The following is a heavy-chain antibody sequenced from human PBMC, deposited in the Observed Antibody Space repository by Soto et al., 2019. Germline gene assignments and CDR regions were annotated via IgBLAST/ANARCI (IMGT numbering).Heavy chain of an antibody. J-gene: IGHJ6*02. Sequence: QVQLQESGPGLVKPSQTLSLTCTVSGGSISSGGYYWSWIRQHPGKGLEWIGYIYYSGSTYYNPSLKSRVTISVDTSKNQFSLKLSSVTAADTAVYYCARERYGGDYYYGMDVWGQGTTVTVSS. CDR2: IYYSGST. CDR3: ARERYGGDYYYGMDV. CDR1: GGSISSGGYY. D-gene: IGHD4-17*01. V-gene: IGHV4-31*03.